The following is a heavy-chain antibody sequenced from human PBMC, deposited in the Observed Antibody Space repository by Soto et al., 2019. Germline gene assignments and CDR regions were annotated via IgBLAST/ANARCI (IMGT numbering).Heavy chain of an antibody. Sequence: EVQLVESGGGLVQPGRSLRLSCAASGFTFEDYAMHWVRQAPGEGLEWVSGVSWNRGMTGYADSVKGRFTISRDNAKNFLYLQMNSLRPEDTALYYCVKGAVRSNGSGWYFDYWGQGTLVTVSS. J-gene: IGHJ4*02. CDR3: VKGAVRSNGSGWYFDY. D-gene: IGHD6-19*01. V-gene: IGHV3-9*01. CDR1: GFTFEDYA. CDR2: VSWNRGMT.